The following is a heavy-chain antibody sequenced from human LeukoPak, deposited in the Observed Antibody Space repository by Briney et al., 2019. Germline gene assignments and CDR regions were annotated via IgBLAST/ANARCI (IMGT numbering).Heavy chain of an antibody. J-gene: IGHJ5*02. Sequence: SETLSLTCTVSVGSISGYYWRCIRQPPGKGLEWIGYSYYSGSTNYNPSLKSRVTISVDTSKNQFSLKLRSVTAADTAVYYCARGCSACTTNNWLDPWGQGTLVTVSS. CDR3: ARGCSACTTNNWLDP. V-gene: IGHV4-59*01. CDR1: VGSISGYY. CDR2: SYYSGST. D-gene: IGHD6-13*01.